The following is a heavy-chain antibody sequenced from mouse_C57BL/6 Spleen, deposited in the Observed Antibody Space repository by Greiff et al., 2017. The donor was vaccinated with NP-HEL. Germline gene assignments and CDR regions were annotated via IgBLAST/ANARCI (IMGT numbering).Heavy chain of an antibody. CDR2: IHPNSGST. J-gene: IGHJ2*01. D-gene: IGHD2-1*01. V-gene: IGHV1-64*01. Sequence: QVQLQQSGAELVKPGASVKLSCKASGYTFTSYWMHWVKQRPGQGLEWIGMIHPNSGSTNYNEKFKSKATLTVDKSSSTAYMQLSSLTSEDSAVYYCAREGYYGNYNYWGQGTTLTVSS. CDR1: GYTFTSYW. CDR3: AREGYYGNYNY.